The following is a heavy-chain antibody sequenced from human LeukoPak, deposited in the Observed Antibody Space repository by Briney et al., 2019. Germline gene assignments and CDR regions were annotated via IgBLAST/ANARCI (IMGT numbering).Heavy chain of an antibody. CDR3: AGTMLRGV. CDR1: GFTFSSYS. Sequence: PGGSLRLSCAASGFTFSSYSMNWVRQAPGKGLEWVSYISSSSIYIYYSDSVTGRFTISRDNAKNSLYLQMNSLRAEDTAVYYCAGTMLRGVWGQGTLVTVSS. J-gene: IGHJ4*02. D-gene: IGHD3-10*01. V-gene: IGHV3-21*01. CDR2: ISSSSIYI.